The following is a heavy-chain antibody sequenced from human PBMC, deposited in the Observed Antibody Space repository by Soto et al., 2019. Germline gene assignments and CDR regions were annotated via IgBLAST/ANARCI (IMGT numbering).Heavy chain of an antibody. Sequence: ASVKVSCKASGYTFTSYGISWVRQAPGQGLEWMGWISAYNGNTNYAQKLQGRVTMTTDTSTSTAYMELRSLRSDDTAVYYCARGVAAAGFYSEYFQHWGQGTLVTVSS. CDR2: ISAYNGNT. V-gene: IGHV1-18*01. CDR1: GYTFTSYG. CDR3: ARGVAAAGFYSEYFQH. D-gene: IGHD6-13*01. J-gene: IGHJ1*01.